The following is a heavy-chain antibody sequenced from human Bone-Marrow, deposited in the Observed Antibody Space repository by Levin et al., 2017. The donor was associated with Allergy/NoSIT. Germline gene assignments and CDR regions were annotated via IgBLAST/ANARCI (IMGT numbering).Heavy chain of an antibody. D-gene: IGHD1-1*01. Sequence: GGSLRLSCAASGFTFSNYGISWVRQAPGKGLEWVSGIIGSGDNTYYGDSVKGRFTISRDNSKNTLYLQMNSLRAEDTAVYYCAARAFTDTIGTNPYFDYWGQGTLVSVSS. CDR2: IIGSGDNT. V-gene: IGHV3-23*01. CDR1: GFTFSNYG. J-gene: IGHJ4*01. CDR3: AARAFTDTIGTNPYFDY.